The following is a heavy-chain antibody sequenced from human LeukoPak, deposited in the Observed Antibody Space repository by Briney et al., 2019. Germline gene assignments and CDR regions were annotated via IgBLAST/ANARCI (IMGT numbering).Heavy chain of an antibody. CDR3: ARYCSSTSCSQDY. CDR2: IKPNSGGT. Sequence: GASVRVSCKASGYTFTGYYMHWVRQAPGQGLEWMGWIKPNSGGTNYAQKFQGRVTMTRDTSISTAYMELSRLRSDDTAVYYCARYCSSTSCSQDYWGQGTLVTVSS. D-gene: IGHD2-2*01. V-gene: IGHV1-2*02. CDR1: GYTFTGYY. J-gene: IGHJ4*02.